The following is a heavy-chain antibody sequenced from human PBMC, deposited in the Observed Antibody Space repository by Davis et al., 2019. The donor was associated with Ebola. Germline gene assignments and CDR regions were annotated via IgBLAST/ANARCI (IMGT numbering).Heavy chain of an antibody. J-gene: IGHJ3*01. CDR3: ARGTNLPLLRT. V-gene: IGHV4-39*01. CDR1: GGSISSSSYY. Sequence: MPSETLSLTCTVSGGSISSSSYYWGWIRQPPGKGLEWIGSIYYSGSTYYNPSLKSRVTISVDTSKNQFSLKLTSVIAADTAVYYCARGTNLPLLRTWGQGTLVTVSS. CDR2: IYYSGST. D-gene: IGHD1-1*01.